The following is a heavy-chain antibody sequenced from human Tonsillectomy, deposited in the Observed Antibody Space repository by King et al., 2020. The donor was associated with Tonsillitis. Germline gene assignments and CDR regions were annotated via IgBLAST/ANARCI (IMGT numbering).Heavy chain of an antibody. V-gene: IGHV1-2*04. Sequence: QLVQSGAEVKKPGASVKVSCKASGYTFTGYYMHWVRQAPGQGLEWMGWINPNSGGTNYAQKFQGWVTMTRDTSISTAYMELSRRRSDDTAVYYCARVEYCSSTSCSYGYYGMDVWGQGTTVTVSS. J-gene: IGHJ6*02. CDR2: INPNSGGT. D-gene: IGHD2-2*01. CDR1: GYTFTGYY. CDR3: ARVEYCSSTSCSYGYYGMDV.